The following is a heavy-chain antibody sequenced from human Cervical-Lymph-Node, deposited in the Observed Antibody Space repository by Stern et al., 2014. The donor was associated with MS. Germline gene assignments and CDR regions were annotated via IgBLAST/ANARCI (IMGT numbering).Heavy chain of an antibody. Sequence: VQLVESGAEVRKPGASVRVSFKVSGYSLSDLSMHWVRQAPGKGLEWLGGYDPEEGNTVYAQRFQGRVTMTEDTSTDTAYMELNSLRSDDTAVYHCATASRYDALDLWGQGTVVTVSS. V-gene: IGHV1-24*01. CDR1: GYSLSDLS. J-gene: IGHJ3*01. CDR2: YDPEEGNT. CDR3: ATASRYDALDL.